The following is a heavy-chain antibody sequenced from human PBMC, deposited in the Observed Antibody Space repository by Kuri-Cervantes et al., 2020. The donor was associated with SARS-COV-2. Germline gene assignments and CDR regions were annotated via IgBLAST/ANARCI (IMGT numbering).Heavy chain of an antibody. CDR3: ARHYAFDRFHK. CDR1: GGSISSSSYY. Sequence: SETLSLTCTVSGGSISSSSYYWGWIRQPPGKGLEWIGSIYYSGSTYYNPSLKSRVAISVDTSKNQFSLKLTSVTAADTAIYYCARHYAFDRFHKWGHGTKVTVSS. D-gene: IGHD3-9*01. J-gene: IGHJ4*01. V-gene: IGHV4-39*01. CDR2: IYYSGST.